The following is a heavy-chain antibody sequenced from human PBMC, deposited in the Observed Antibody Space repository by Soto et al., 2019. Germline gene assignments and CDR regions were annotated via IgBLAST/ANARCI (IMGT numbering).Heavy chain of an antibody. CDR3: ARGGAMVRGAYYYYGMAV. J-gene: IGHJ6*02. Sequence: QVQLVESGGGVVQPGRSLRLSCAASGFTFSSYGMHRVRQAPGKGLEWVAIIWYDGSNKYYADSVKGRFTISIDNSKNTPYLPMNCLSAEDTAVYYWARGGAMVRGAYYYYGMAVWSQGTTVAVS. V-gene: IGHV3-33*01. D-gene: IGHD3-10*01. CDR1: GFTFSSYG. CDR2: IWYDGSNK.